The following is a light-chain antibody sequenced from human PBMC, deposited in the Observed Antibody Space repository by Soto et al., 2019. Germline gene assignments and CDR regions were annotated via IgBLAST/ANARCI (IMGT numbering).Light chain of an antibody. Sequence: IQLTQSPSSLSASVGDRVTITCRASQGINSYLAWYQQKPGKAPKLLIYAASTLQSGVPSRFSGSGSGTEFTLTINSLQPEDFATYYCQQAYSFPITFGQGTRLEIK. J-gene: IGKJ5*01. CDR3: QQAYSFPIT. CDR1: QGINSY. V-gene: IGKV1-9*01. CDR2: AAS.